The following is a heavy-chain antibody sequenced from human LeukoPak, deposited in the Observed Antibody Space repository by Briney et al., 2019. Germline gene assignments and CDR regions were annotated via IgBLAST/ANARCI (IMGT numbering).Heavy chain of an antibody. CDR2: ISGSDGTT. J-gene: IGHJ4*02. V-gene: IGHV3-23*01. Sequence: QSGGSLRLSCAASGFTFGNYWMSWVRQAPGKGLEWVSGISGSDGTTYYADSVKGRFTISRDNSKNTLYLQMNGLRAEDTAVYYCAKDSAKKYDDYWGQGTLVTVSS. CDR3: AKDSAKKYDDY. CDR1: GFTFGNYW. D-gene: IGHD2/OR15-2a*01.